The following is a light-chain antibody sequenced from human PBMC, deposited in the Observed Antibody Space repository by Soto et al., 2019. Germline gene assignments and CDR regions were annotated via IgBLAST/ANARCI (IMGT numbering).Light chain of an antibody. CDR3: LLFNTYPQA. Sequence: AIQLTQSPSSLSASIGDRVTITCRARQGIGRALAWYQQAPGKPPKLLIFDASTLENGVPSTFTGGGSGTDFTLTISSLQHEDFATYHCLLFNTYPQAFGGGTKVEIK. CDR1: QGIGRA. J-gene: IGKJ4*01. CDR2: DAS. V-gene: IGKV1-13*02.